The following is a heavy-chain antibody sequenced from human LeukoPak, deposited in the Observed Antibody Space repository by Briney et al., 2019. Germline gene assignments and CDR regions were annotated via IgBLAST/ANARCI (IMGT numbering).Heavy chain of an antibody. CDR1: GITFRSYG. CDR3: TRDGD. Sequence: GGSLRLSCAASGITFRSYGMHWVRQAPGKGLEWVANINQDGSGKNYVDSVKGRFSISRDNTKNSVWLQMNSLRAEDTALYYCTRDGDWGQGTLVIVSS. J-gene: IGHJ1*01. D-gene: IGHD3-3*01. V-gene: IGHV3-7*03. CDR2: INQDGSGK.